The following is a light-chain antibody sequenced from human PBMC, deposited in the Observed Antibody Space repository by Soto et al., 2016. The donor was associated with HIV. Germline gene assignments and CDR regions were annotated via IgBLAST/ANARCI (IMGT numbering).Light chain of an antibody. CDR3: LQHNSYPRT. CDR1: QAISND. CDR2: AAS. Sequence: DIQMTQSPSALSASVGDRVTITCRASQAISNDLGWYQQKAGKAPKRLIYAASSLQTGVPSRFSGTGSGTEFTLTISSLRPEDFATYYCLQHNSYPRTFGQGTRVEIK. V-gene: IGKV1-17*01. J-gene: IGKJ1*01.